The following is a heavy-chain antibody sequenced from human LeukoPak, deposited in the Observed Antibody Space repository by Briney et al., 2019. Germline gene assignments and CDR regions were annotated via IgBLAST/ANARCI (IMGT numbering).Heavy chain of an antibody. Sequence: PSQTLSLTCTVSGGSISSGGYYWSWLRQHPGTGLEWIGYTYYSGSTYYNPSLKSRVTISVDTSKNQFSLKLSSVTAADTAVYYCARDRGFGDRITYGMDVWGQGTTVTVSS. J-gene: IGHJ6*02. CDR2: TYYSGST. D-gene: IGHD3-10*01. CDR1: GGSISSGGYY. CDR3: ARDRGFGDRITYGMDV. V-gene: IGHV4-31*03.